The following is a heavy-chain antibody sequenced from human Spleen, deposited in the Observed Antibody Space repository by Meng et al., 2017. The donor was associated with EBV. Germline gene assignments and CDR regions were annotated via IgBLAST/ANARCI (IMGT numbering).Heavy chain of an antibody. CDR3: ASESGRGYTPDY. Sequence: VRLVVSVPWVKSHGPPVKVYGKTPVGPLRHQAGRWVRQVPGQGLEWLGGFLPKLGAPNYAQKFRGRITIFADESESTHFMEMTSLRSEDTAIYYCASESGRGYTPDYWGQGTLVTVSS. CDR2: FLPKLGAP. J-gene: IGHJ4*02. V-gene: IGHV1-69*13. D-gene: IGHD3-10*01. CDR1: VGPLRHQA.